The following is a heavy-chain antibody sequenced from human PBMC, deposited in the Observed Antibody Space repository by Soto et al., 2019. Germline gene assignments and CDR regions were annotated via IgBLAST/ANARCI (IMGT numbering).Heavy chain of an antibody. D-gene: IGHD5-18*01. CDR1: GGIFSSYA. J-gene: IGHJ4*02. CDR2: IIPIFGTA. CDR3: ARDRVDTAMVQPSDY. Sequence: QVQLVQSGAEVKKPGSSVKVSCKASGGIFSSYAISWVRQAPGQGLEWMGGIIPIFGTANYAQKFQGRVTITADESTSTAYMELSSLRSEDTAVYYCARDRVDTAMVQPSDYWGQGTLVTVSS. V-gene: IGHV1-69*01.